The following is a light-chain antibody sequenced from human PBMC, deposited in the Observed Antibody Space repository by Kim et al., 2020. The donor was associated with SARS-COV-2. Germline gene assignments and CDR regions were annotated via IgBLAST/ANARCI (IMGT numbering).Light chain of an antibody. J-gene: IGLJ2*01. CDR2: EVS. CDR1: SGDVGGYNY. CDR3: SSYAGRNNLV. Sequence: GQSVTISCIGPSGDVGGYNYVSWYQQHPGKAPKLMIYEVSKRPSGVPDRFSGSKSGNTASLTVSGLQAEDEADYYCSSYAGRNNLVFGGGTQLTVL. V-gene: IGLV2-8*01.